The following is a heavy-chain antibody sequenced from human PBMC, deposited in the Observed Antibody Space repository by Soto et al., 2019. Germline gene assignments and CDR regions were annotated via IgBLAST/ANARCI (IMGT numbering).Heavy chain of an antibody. CDR3: TTAVCSGGSCYDY. J-gene: IGHJ4*02. D-gene: IGHD2-15*01. Sequence: GGSLRLSCAPFGFTFINAWINWFRQAPGKGLEWVGRIKSKTDGGTTDYAAPVKGRFTISRDDSKNTLYLQMNSLKTEDTAVYYCTTAVCSGGSCYDYWGQGTLVTVSS. CDR2: IKSKTDGGTT. V-gene: IGHV3-15*07. CDR1: GFTFINAW.